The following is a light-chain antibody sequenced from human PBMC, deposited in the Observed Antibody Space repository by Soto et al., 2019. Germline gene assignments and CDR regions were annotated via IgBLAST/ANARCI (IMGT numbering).Light chain of an antibody. CDR1: SSDVGGYNY. J-gene: IGLJ2*01. Sequence: QSVLTQPRSVSGSPGQSVTISCTGTSSDVGGYNYVSWYQQHPGKAPKLMIYDVSKRPSGVPDRFSGSKSGNTASLNISGLQAEDEADYYCCSYAGSYTSKVFGGGTKLTVL. CDR3: CSYAGSYTSKV. V-gene: IGLV2-11*01. CDR2: DVS.